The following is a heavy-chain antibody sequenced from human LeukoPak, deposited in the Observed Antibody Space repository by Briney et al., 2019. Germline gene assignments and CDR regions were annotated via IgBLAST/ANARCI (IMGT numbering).Heavy chain of an antibody. Sequence: SVNVSCKASGGTFSSCGIIWVRQAPGQGLEWMGRIIPILNIADYAQKFQGRVTITADTSTSTAYMELSSLRSEDTAVYYCARVAGSSYDYWGQGTLVTVSS. CDR1: GGTFSSCG. J-gene: IGHJ4*02. V-gene: IGHV1-69*04. CDR3: ARVAGSSYDY. CDR2: IIPILNIA. D-gene: IGHD3-10*01.